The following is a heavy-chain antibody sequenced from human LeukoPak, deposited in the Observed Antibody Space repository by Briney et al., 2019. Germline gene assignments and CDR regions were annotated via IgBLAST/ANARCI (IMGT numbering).Heavy chain of an antibody. Sequence: GGSLRLSCAASGFTFSRNWMTWVRQAPGKGLEWVANIKEDGNKKNYVDSVKGRFTISRDNSKNTLYLQMNSLRAEDTAVYYCAKTYDSSGYYDIDYFDYWGQGTLVTVSS. CDR3: AKTYDSSGYYDIDYFDY. J-gene: IGHJ4*02. D-gene: IGHD3-22*01. CDR1: GFTFSRNW. CDR2: IKEDGNKK. V-gene: IGHV3-7*03.